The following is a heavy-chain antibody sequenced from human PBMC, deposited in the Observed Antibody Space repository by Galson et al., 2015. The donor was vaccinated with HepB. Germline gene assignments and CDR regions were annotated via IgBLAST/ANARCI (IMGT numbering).Heavy chain of an antibody. CDR2: IKSKTDGGTT. J-gene: IGHJ4*02. D-gene: IGHD3-3*01. Sequence: SLRLSCAASGFTFSNAWMSWVRQAPGKGLEWVGRIKSKTDGGTTDYAAPVKGRFTISRDDSKNTLYPQMNSLKTEDTAVYYCWVYYDFWSGYRPLDYWGQGTLVTVSS. CDR3: WVYYDFWSGYRPLDY. V-gene: IGHV3-15*01. CDR1: GFTFSNAW.